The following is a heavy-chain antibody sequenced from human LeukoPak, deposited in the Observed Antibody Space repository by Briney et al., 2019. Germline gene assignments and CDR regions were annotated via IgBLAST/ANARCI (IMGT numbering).Heavy chain of an antibody. J-gene: IGHJ4*02. Sequence: GGSLRLSCAASGCTFSSYGMHWVRQAPGKGLKWVAFIRYDGSNKYYADSVKGRFTISRDNSKNTLYLQMNSLRAEDTAVYYCATSGYSSGWYVFDYWGQGTLVTVSS. CDR3: ATSGYSSGWYVFDY. CDR1: GCTFSSYG. V-gene: IGHV3-30*02. CDR2: IRYDGSNK. D-gene: IGHD6-19*01.